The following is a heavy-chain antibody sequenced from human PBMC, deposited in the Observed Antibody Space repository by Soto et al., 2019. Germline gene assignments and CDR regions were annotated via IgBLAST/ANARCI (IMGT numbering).Heavy chain of an antibody. J-gene: IGHJ4*02. Sequence: QVQLVQSGAEVKKPGSSVKVSCKASGGTFSSFAISWVRQAPGQGLEWMGGIIPIFGTTNYAQKFQGRVMITADESTSTAYMEVTTLRSEDTAVYYCARDRDHTYDYWGQGTLVTVSS. CDR2: IIPIFGTT. CDR3: ARDRDHTYDY. CDR1: GGTFSSFA. V-gene: IGHV1-69*01.